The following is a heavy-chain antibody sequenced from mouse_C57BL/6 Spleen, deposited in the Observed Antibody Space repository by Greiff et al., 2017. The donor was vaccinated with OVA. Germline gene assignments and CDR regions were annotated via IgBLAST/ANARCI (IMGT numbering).Heavy chain of an antibody. CDR2: INPSSGYT. V-gene: IGHV1-7*01. CDR3: GRGDDGYFSWFAY. Sequence: QVQLQQSGAELAKPGASVKLSCKASGYTFTSYWMHWVKQRPGQGLEWIGYINPSSGYTKYNQKFKDKATLTADKSSSTAYMQLSSLTYEDSAVYYCGRGDDGYFSWFAYWGQGTLVTVSA. CDR1: GYTFTSYW. D-gene: IGHD2-3*01. J-gene: IGHJ3*01.